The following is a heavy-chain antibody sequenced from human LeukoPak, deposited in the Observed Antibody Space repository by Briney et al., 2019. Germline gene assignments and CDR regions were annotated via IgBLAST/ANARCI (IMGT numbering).Heavy chain of an antibody. D-gene: IGHD2-2*01. J-gene: IGHJ5*02. Sequence: SQTLSLTCTVSGGSISSGGYYWSWIRQPPGKGLEWIGYIYHSGSTYYNPSLKSRVTISVDRSKNQFSLKLSSVTAADTAVYYCAGGDCSSTSCSHNWFDPWGQGTLVTVSS. CDR3: AGGDCSSTSCSHNWFDP. V-gene: IGHV4-30-2*01. CDR2: IYHSGST. CDR1: GGSISSGGYY.